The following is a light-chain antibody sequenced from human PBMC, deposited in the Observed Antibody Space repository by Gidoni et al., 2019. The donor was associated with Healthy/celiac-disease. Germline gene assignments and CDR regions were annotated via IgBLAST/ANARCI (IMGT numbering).Light chain of an antibody. J-gene: IGKJ4*01. Sequence: EIVLTQSPATLSLSPGERATLSCRASQSVSSDLAWYQQKPGQAPRLLIYDASNRATGIPARFSGSVSGTDFTLTISSLGPEDFAVYYCQQRSNWPPLTFGGGTKVEIK. CDR3: QQRSNWPPLT. CDR1: QSVSSD. CDR2: DAS. V-gene: IGKV3-11*01.